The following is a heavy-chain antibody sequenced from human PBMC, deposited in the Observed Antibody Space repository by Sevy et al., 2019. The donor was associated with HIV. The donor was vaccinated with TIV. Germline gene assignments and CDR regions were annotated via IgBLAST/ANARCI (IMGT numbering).Heavy chain of an antibody. J-gene: IGHJ5*02. CDR3: ARARGVVISPWFDP. D-gene: IGHD3-10*01. CDR2: INTNIGNP. CDR1: GYTFTRYA. Sequence: ASVKVSCKASGYTFTRYAMNWVRHAPGQGLEWMGWINTNIGNPTYAQGFTGRFVFSLDTSVSTAYLQISSLKAEDTAVYYCARARGVVISPWFDPWGQGTLVTVSS. V-gene: IGHV7-4-1*02.